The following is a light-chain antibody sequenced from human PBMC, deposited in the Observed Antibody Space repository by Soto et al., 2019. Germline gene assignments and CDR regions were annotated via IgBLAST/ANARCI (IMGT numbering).Light chain of an antibody. CDR1: QSIDTA. CDR3: QQYGRFLT. V-gene: IGKV1-5*03. Sequence: DIQMTQSPSTLSASVGDRVTITCRASQSIDTALPWYQQKPGKAPNLLIYRASNLETGVPSRFSGSGSGTEFTLAIRSLQPDDFATYYCQQYGRFLTFGQGTKLELK. CDR2: RAS. J-gene: IGKJ2*01.